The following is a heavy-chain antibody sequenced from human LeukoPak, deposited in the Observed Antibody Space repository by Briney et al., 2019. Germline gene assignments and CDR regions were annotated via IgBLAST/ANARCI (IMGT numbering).Heavy chain of an antibody. CDR2: ISYDGSNQ. Sequence: SGGSLRLSCAASGFTFSSYGMHWVRQAPGKGLEWVAVISYDGSNQYYADSVKGRFTISRDNFKNTLYLQMNSLRAEDTAVYYCAKDTSMPLNYWGQGTLVTVSS. V-gene: IGHV3-30*18. CDR3: AKDTSMPLNY. J-gene: IGHJ4*02. D-gene: IGHD2/OR15-2a*01. CDR1: GFTFSSYG.